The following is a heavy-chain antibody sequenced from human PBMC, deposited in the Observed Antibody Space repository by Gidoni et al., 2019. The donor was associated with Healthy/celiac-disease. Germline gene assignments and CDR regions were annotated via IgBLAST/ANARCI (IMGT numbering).Heavy chain of an antibody. CDR3: VKDLHGWGHDFWSGPYFDY. CDR1: GFTFRSYA. CDR2: SSSNGGST. V-gene: IGHV3-64D*06. J-gene: IGHJ4*02. D-gene: IGHD3-3*01. Sequence: EVPLVESGGGLVQPGGSLRLSCSASGFTFRSYAMHWVRQAPGKGLESVSASSSNGGSTYYAASVKGRFTISRDNSKITLYLQMSSLRAEYTAVYYCVKDLHGWGHDFWSGPYFDYWGQGTLVTVSS.